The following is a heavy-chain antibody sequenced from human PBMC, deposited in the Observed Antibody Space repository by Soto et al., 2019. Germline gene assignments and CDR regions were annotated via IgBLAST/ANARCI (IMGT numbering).Heavy chain of an antibody. Sequence: SVKVSCKASGGTFSSYAISWVRQAPGQGLEWMGGIIPIFGTANYAQKFQGRVTITADESTSTAYMELSSLRSEDTAVYYCARRPISHMNREPRVAWFDPWGQGTLVTVSS. V-gene: IGHV1-69*13. CDR1: GGTFSSYA. D-gene: IGHD3-3*01. CDR3: ARRPISHMNREPRVAWFDP. CDR2: IIPIFGTA. J-gene: IGHJ5*02.